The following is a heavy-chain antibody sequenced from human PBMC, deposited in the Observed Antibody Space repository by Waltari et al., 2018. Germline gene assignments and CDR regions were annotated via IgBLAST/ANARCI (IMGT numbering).Heavy chain of an antibody. V-gene: IGHV4-39*07. CDR1: GRSISSSSYY. Sequence: QLQLQESGTGLVKPSETLSLTCTVSGRSISSSSYYWGWIRQPPGKGLEWIGSSYYSGSTYYNPSLKSQVTISVDTSKNQFSLKLSSVTAADTAVYYCARDPATYYYDSSGYYFDYWGQGTLVTVSS. D-gene: IGHD3-22*01. CDR3: ARDPATYYYDSSGYYFDY. J-gene: IGHJ4*02. CDR2: SYYSGST.